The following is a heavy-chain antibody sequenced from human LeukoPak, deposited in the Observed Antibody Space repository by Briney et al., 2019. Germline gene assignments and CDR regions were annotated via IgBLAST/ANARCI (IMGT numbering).Heavy chain of an antibody. CDR3: AKDVRGYSRPFDY. Sequence: PGGSLRLSCAASGFSFSTCAMNWVRQAPGRGLEWVSAISGSGSNTYYAGSVKGRFTISRDNSENTLYLQMNSLRAEDTALYYCAKDVRGYSRPFDYWGQGTLVTVSS. J-gene: IGHJ4*02. CDR2: ISGSGSNT. CDR1: GFSFSTCA. V-gene: IGHV3-23*01. D-gene: IGHD3-10*02.